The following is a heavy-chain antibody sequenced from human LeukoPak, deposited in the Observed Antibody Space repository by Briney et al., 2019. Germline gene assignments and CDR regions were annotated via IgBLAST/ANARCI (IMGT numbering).Heavy chain of an antibody. D-gene: IGHD5-18*01. CDR1: GFIVSSNY. CDR2: IYSGGST. CDR3: ARGYSYGHFDY. J-gene: IGHJ4*02. Sequence: GGSLRLSCAASGFIVSSNYMSWVRQAPGKGLEWVSVIYSGGSTYYADSVKGRFTISRDNSKNTLYLQMNSLRAEDTAVYYCARGYSYGHFDYWGQGTLVTVSS. V-gene: IGHV3-53*01.